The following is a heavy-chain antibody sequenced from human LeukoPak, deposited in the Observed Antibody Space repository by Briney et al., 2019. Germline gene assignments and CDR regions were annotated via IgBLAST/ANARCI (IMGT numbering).Heavy chain of an antibody. CDR1: GGSISSGGYY. V-gene: IGHV4-61*02. CDR2: IYTSGST. CDR3: ARSREFPSRHSYGYRAGWFDP. J-gene: IGHJ5*02. D-gene: IGHD5-18*01. Sequence: SETLSLTCTVSGGSISSGGYYWSWIRQPAGKGLEWIGRIYTSGSTNYNPSLKSRVIMSVDTSKNQFSLKLSSVTAADTAVYYCARSREFPSRHSYGYRAGWFDPWGQGTLVTVSP.